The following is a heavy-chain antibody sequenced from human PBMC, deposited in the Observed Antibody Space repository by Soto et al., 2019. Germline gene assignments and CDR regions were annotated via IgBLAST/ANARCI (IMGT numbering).Heavy chain of an antibody. D-gene: IGHD6-13*01. CDR2: IYPSGGGA. V-gene: IGHV1-46*01. J-gene: IGHJ4*02. CDR1: GYTFTTYN. CDR3: AKDGSNWAFDY. Sequence: QVQLVQSGAEVKEPGASVKVSCKASGYTFTTYNLHWVRQAPGQGLEWMGIIYPSGGGARYAQKFQGRLTMTRDTSTSTLYMELGSLRSEDTAVYYCAKDGSNWAFDYWGQGTLVTVSS.